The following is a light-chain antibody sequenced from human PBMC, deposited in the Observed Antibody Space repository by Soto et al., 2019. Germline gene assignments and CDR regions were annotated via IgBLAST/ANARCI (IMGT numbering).Light chain of an antibody. Sequence: QSALTQPASVSGSPGQSITISCTGTSSDVGGYNYVSWYQQHPGKAPKLMIYEVSNRPSGVSNRFSGSKSGNTASLTISGLQAEDEYDYYCSSYTSSSTLPFGTGTKVTVL. J-gene: IGLJ1*01. V-gene: IGLV2-14*01. CDR1: SSDVGGYNY. CDR3: SSYTSSSTLP. CDR2: EVS.